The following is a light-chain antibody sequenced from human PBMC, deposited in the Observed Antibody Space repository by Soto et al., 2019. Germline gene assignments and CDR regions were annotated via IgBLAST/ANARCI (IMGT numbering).Light chain of an antibody. V-gene: IGKV3-20*01. Sequence: ESMLTQSPGTLSLSPGERATLSCRASQSVSTRYLAWYQQKPGQAPRLLIYGASIRATGIPDRFSGSVSGTVFTLTISRLEPEDFAVYYCHQFGSSPPAFTFGQGTKLEI. CDR2: GAS. CDR3: HQFGSSPPAFT. J-gene: IGKJ2*01. CDR1: QSVSTRY.